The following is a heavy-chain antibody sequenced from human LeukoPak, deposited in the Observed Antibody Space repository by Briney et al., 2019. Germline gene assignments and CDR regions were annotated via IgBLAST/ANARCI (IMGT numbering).Heavy chain of an antibody. V-gene: IGHV4-59*08. J-gene: IGHJ4*02. CDR2: IYYSGST. CDR1: GGSITSYY. D-gene: IGHD3-22*01. Sequence: PSETLSLTCTVSGGSITSYYWSWIRQPPGKGLEWIGSIYYSGSTNYNPSLKSRVTISVDTSKNQFSLKLSSVTAADTAVYYCARHRYYYDSSGYYYVPKTQFDYWGQGTLVTVSS. CDR3: ARHRYYYDSSGYYYVPKTQFDY.